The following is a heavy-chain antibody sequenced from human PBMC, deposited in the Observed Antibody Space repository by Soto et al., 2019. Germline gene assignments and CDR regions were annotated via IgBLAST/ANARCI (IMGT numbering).Heavy chain of an antibody. CDR3: ARGLVLYNWFDP. J-gene: IGHJ5*02. CDR1: GFMFRNSS. D-gene: IGHD6-6*01. Sequence: GGSLRLSCVASGFMFRNSSMNWVRQAPGKGLEWIAYISSRSSTIYYADSVKGRFTISRDNAKNSLYLQTNSLGDEDTAVYYCARGLVLYNWFDPWGLGTLVTVSS. V-gene: IGHV3-48*02. CDR2: ISSRSSTI.